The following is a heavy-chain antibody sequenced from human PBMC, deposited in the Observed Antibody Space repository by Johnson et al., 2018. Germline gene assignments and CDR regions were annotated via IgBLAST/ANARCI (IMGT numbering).Heavy chain of an antibody. CDR2: IISDGSST. V-gene: IGHV3-74*02. CDR3: ARGYDSRCYFPDAFDF. Sequence: VQLVQSGGGVVQPGGSLRLSCAASGFTFSSYWMHWVRQAPGKGLVWVSRIISDGSSTSYADSVKGRFTISRDNSQNTLYLRMNRLEAEEPSVYSCARGYDSRCYFPDAFDFWGQGTMVSVSS. CDR1: GFTFSSYW. J-gene: IGHJ3*01. D-gene: IGHD3-22*01.